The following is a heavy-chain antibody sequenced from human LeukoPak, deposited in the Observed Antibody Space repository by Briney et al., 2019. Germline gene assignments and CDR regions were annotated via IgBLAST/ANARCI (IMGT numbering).Heavy chain of an antibody. D-gene: IGHD1-26*01. CDR1: GFTFSSYS. CDR3: AKDFRELGFDP. Sequence: GGSLRLSCAASGFTFSSYSMNWVRQAPGKGLEWASSISSSSSYIYYADSVKGRFTISRDNSKNTLYLQMNSLRAEDTAVYYCAKDFRELGFDPWGQGTLVTVSS. V-gene: IGHV3-21*04. CDR2: ISSSSSYI. J-gene: IGHJ5*02.